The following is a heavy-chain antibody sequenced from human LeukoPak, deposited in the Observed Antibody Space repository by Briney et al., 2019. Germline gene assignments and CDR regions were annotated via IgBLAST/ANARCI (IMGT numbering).Heavy chain of an antibody. CDR3: ARTSSGWAPPQPAWYFDL. J-gene: IGHJ2*01. CDR1: GFTFSSYT. Sequence: PGGSLRLSCAASGFTFSSYTMNWVRQAPGKGQEWVSYISSTSSYINYADSVKGRFTISRDNAKNSLYLQMNSLRAEDTAVYYCARTSSGWAPPQPAWYFDLWGRGTLVTVSP. D-gene: IGHD6-19*01. CDR2: ISSTSSYI. V-gene: IGHV3-21*01.